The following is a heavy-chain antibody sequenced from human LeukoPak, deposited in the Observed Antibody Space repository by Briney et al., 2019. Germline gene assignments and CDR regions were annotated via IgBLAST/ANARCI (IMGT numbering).Heavy chain of an antibody. V-gene: IGHV4-39*07. J-gene: IGHJ4*02. CDR3: ARGHAYGGALDLQN. CDR1: GGSISSSSYY. CDR2: LYYSGST. Sequence: PSETLSLTCTVSGGSISSSSYYWGWIRQPPGKGLEWIGSLYYSGSTYYNPSLKSRVTISVDTSKSQFSLKLSSVTAADTAVYYCARGHAYGGALDLQNWGQGTLVTVSS. D-gene: IGHD3-16*01.